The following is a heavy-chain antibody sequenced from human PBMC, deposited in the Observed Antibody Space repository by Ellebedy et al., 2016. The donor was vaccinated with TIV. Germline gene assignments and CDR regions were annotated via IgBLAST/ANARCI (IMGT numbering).Heavy chain of an antibody. D-gene: IGHD3-9*01. CDR2: MNPNSGDT. CDR1: GYTFTGYY. V-gene: IGHV1-8*02. CDR3: ARGEYIYTSCYRNYYYYGMDV. J-gene: IGHJ6*02. Sequence: AASVKVSCKASGYTFTGYYIHWVRQATGQGLEWMGWMNPNSGDTNYAQKFQGRVTMTRNTSISTAYMELSSLRSEDTAVYYCARGEYIYTSCYRNYYYYGMDVWGQGTTVTVSS.